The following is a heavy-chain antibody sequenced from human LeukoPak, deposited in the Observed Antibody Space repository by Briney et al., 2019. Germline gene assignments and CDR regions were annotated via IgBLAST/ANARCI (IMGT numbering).Heavy chain of an antibody. V-gene: IGHV4-31*03. CDR1: GGSISSGGYF. CDR2: IYNSGTT. D-gene: IGHD3-22*01. CDR3: ARAGYDSSGYSTYYFDY. Sequence: SQTLSLTCTVSGGSISSGGYFWSWIRQHPGKGLEWIGYIYNSGTTYYNPSLKSRVTISIDTSKNQFSLKLSSVTAADTAVYYCARAGYDSSGYSTYYFDYWGQGTLVTVSS. J-gene: IGHJ4*02.